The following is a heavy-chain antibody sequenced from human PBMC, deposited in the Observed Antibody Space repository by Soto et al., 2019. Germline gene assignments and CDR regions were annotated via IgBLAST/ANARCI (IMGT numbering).Heavy chain of an antibody. Sequence: PGGSLSLSYAASGFPLSTYGMTWVRQAPGKGLEWVSAITGTGGNTYYVDSVKGRFTSSRDNSKNMLYLQVNSLRVEDTAVYYCARIRGYWYGLDVWGQGTTVTVSS. J-gene: IGHJ6*02. CDR2: ITGTGGNT. V-gene: IGHV3-23*01. CDR1: GFPLSTYG. CDR3: ARIRGYWYGLDV.